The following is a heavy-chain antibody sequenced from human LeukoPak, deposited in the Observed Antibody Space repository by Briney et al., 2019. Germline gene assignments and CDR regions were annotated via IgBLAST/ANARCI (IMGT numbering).Heavy chain of an antibody. V-gene: IGHV1-24*01. D-gene: IGHD3-22*01. CDR1: GYTLTELS. CDR3: ARGLNYYDSSGYYYLFDP. J-gene: IGHJ5*02. CDR2: FDPEDGET. Sequence: ASVKVSCKVSGYTLTELSMHWVRQAPGKGLEWMGGFDPEDGETIYAQKFQGRVTMTRNTSISTAYMELSSLRSEDTAVYYCARGLNYYDSSGYYYLFDPWGQGTLVTVSS.